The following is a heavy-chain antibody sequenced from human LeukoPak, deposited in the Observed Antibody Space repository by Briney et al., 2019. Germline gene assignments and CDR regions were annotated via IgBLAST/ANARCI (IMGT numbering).Heavy chain of an antibody. Sequence: NPSETLSLTCTVSGGSISSSSYYWGWIRQPPGKGLEWIGSIYYSGSTYYNPSLKSRVTISVDTSKNQFSLKLSSVTAADTAVYYCARTVVNYFDYWVQGTLVTVSS. CDR3: ARTVVNYFDY. CDR1: GGSISSSSYY. CDR2: IYYSGST. V-gene: IGHV4-39*01. J-gene: IGHJ4*02.